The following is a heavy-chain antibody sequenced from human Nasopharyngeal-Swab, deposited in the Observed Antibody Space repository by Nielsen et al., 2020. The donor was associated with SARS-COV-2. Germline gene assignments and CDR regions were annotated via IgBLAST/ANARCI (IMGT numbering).Heavy chain of an antibody. Sequence: SETLSLTCTVSGGSISSGSYYWSWIRQPAGKGLEWIGRIYTSGSTNYNPSLKSGVTISVDTSKNQFSLKLSSVTAADTAVYYCARGGAYAYDFWSGYYPHYYYYIDVWGKGTTVTVSS. CDR1: GGSISSGSYY. CDR3: ARGGAYAYDFWSGYYPHYYYYIDV. CDR2: IYTSGST. V-gene: IGHV4-61*02. J-gene: IGHJ6*03. D-gene: IGHD3-3*01.